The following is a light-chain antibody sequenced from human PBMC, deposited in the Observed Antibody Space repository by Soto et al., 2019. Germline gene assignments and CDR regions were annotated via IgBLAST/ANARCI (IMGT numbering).Light chain of an antibody. Sequence: GDRVTITCRASQSISSWLAWYQQKPGKAPKLLIYDASSLESGVPSRFSGSGSGKEFTLTISSLQPDDFATYYCQQYNSYHTFGQGTKREIK. J-gene: IGKJ2*01. V-gene: IGKV1-5*01. CDR3: QQYNSYHT. CDR1: QSISSW. CDR2: DAS.